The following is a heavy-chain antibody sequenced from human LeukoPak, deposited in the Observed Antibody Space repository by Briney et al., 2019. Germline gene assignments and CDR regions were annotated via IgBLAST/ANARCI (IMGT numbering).Heavy chain of an antibody. D-gene: IGHD3-22*01. Sequence: PGGSLRLSCAASGFTFMSYSMNWVRQAPGKGLEWISYISSSGGAIYYADSVKGRFTISRDNAKNSLYLQMNSLRAEDTAVYYCARGSTYYYDSSGYYYSGRDAFDIWGQGTMVTVSS. CDR2: ISSSGGAI. CDR3: ARGSTYYYDSSGYYYSGRDAFDI. J-gene: IGHJ3*02. CDR1: GFTFMSYS. V-gene: IGHV3-48*01.